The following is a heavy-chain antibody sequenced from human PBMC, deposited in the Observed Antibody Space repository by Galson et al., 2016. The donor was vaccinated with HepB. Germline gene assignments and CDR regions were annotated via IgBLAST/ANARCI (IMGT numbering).Heavy chain of an antibody. CDR2: ISVDTGHT. CDR3: VRYGSSHFMAF. D-gene: IGHD3-10*01. V-gene: IGHV1-18*04. Sequence: SVKVSCKASGYTFTSYGITWVRQAPGQGLEWMGWISVDTGHTGYGQKVQGRVTLTTDTSTSTAYMELTSLRPDGTAMYYCVRYGSSHFMAFWGQGTLITVSS. CDR1: GYTFTSYG. J-gene: IGHJ4*02.